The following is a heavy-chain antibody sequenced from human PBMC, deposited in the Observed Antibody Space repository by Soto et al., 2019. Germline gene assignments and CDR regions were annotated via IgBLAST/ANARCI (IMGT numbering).Heavy chain of an antibody. CDR2: ISAYNGTT. CDR1: GYTFTSYG. J-gene: IGHJ4*02. CDR3: ARVVGSNYVYYFDY. Sequence: ASVKVSCKASGYTFTSYGISWVRQAPGQGLEWMGWISAYNGTTNYAQKLQGRVTMTTDTSTSTAYMELRSLRSDDTAVYYCARVVGSNYVYYFDYWGQGTLVTVSS. V-gene: IGHV1-18*01. D-gene: IGHD4-4*01.